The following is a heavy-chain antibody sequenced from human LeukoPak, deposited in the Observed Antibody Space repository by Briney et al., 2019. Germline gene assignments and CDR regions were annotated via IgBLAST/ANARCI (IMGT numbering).Heavy chain of an antibody. CDR1: GDSISSSSVY. J-gene: IGHJ4*02. CDR3: ARLEYSGSYSDY. V-gene: IGHV4-39*01. CDR2: IYSSGST. D-gene: IGHD1-26*01. Sequence: SETLSLTCTVSGDSISSSSVYWGWIRQPPGKGLEWIGSIYSSGSTYYNPSLNSRVTISVDTSKNQFSLKLSSVTAADTAVYYCARLEYSGSYSDYWGQGTLVTVSS.